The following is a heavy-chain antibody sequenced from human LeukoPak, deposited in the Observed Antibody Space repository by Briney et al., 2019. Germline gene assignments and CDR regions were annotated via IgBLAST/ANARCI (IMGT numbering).Heavy chain of an antibody. Sequence: GGSLRLSCVASGFIFTDHWMSWVRQAPGKGLEWVANIKEDESAKFYADSVRGRFTISRDNAKNSLYLQMNNLRLEDTAVYYCARAVDVADYWGRGTLVTVSS. J-gene: IGHJ4*02. CDR1: GFIFTDHW. CDR3: ARAVDVADY. CDR2: IKEDESAK. V-gene: IGHV3-7*01. D-gene: IGHD3-16*01.